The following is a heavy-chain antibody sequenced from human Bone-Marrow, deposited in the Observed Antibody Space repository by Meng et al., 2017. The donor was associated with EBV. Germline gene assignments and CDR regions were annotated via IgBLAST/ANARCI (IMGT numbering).Heavy chain of an antibody. D-gene: IGHD3-10*01. CDR2: INAGNGNT. CDR3: ARALLWFGEFLIPFDY. J-gene: IGHJ4*02. Sequence: QVQLVQSGAEVKTPGASVKFSCKASGYTFTSYAMHWVRQAPGQRLEWMGWINAGNGNTKYSQKFQGRVTITRDTSASTAYMELSSLRSEDTAVYYCARALLWFGEFLIPFDYWGQGTLVTVSS. V-gene: IGHV1-3*01. CDR1: GYTFTSYA.